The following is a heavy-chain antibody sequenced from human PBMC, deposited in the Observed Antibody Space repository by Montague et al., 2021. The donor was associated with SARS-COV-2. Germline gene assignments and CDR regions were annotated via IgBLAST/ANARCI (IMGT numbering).Heavy chain of an antibody. CDR3: AGEGVCGSRYYYGMDV. J-gene: IGHJ6*02. V-gene: IGHV4-59*01. D-gene: IGHD3-10*01. Sequence: SETLSLTCTVSGGSISSYYWSWIRQPPGKGLEWLGYIYYSGSTNYNPSLKSRVTISVDTSKNQFSLKLSSVTAADTAVYYCAGEGVCGSRYYYGMDVWGQGTTVTVSS. CDR2: IYYSGST. CDR1: GGSISSYY.